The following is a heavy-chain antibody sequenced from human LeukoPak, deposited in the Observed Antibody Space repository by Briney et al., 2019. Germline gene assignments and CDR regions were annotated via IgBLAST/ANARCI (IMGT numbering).Heavy chain of an antibody. V-gene: IGHV3-48*01. D-gene: IGHD2-2*01. J-gene: IGHJ4*02. Sequence: GGFLRLSCAASGFTFSSYSINWVRQAPGKGLEWVSYISSSSSTIYYADSVKGRFTISRDNAKNSLYLQMNSLRVEDTAVYYCARAPTVLVGYCSSSSCQADYWGQGTLVTVSS. CDR2: ISSSSSTI. CDR1: GFTFSSYS. CDR3: ARAPTVLVGYCSSSSCQADY.